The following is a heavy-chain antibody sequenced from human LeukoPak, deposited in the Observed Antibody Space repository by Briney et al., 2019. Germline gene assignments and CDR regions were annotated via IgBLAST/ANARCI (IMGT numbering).Heavy chain of an antibody. V-gene: IGHV3-21*01. Sequence: GGSLRLSCAASGFTFSSYSMNWVLQAPGKGLEWVSSISSSSSYIYYADSVKGRFTISRDNAKNSLYLQMNSLRAEDTAVYYCAREMATYDYVWGSYRYIDYWGQGTLVTVSS. CDR1: GFTFSSYS. D-gene: IGHD3-16*02. J-gene: IGHJ4*02. CDR2: ISSSSSYI. CDR3: AREMATYDYVWGSYRYIDY.